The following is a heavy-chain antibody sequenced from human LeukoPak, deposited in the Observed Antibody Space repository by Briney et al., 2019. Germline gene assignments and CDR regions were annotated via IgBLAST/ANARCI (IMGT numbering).Heavy chain of an antibody. D-gene: IGHD1-1*01. CDR1: GFNFKTYT. Sequence: PGGSLRLSCAASGFNFKTYTLTWVRQAPGKRPEWLSSITAGDGATYYADSVRGRFTISRDYSRNTVYLHLSGLRAEDTAVYHCARDRSTDAISEFWGQGTLVAVSS. V-gene: IGHV3-23*01. J-gene: IGHJ4*02. CDR2: ITAGDGAT. CDR3: ARDRSTDAISEF.